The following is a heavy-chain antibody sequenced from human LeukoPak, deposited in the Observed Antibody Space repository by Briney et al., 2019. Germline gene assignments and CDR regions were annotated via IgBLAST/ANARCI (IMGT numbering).Heavy chain of an antibody. CDR1: GGTFSSYA. J-gene: IGHJ6*02. V-gene: IGHV1-69*13. D-gene: IGHD6-19*01. Sequence: SVTVSCTASGGTFSSYAISWVRQAPGQGLEWMGGIIPIFGTANYAQKFQGRVTITADESTSTAYMELSSLRSEDTAVYYCAREGGSGWIYGMDVWGQGTTVTVSS. CDR3: AREGGSGWIYGMDV. CDR2: IIPIFGTA.